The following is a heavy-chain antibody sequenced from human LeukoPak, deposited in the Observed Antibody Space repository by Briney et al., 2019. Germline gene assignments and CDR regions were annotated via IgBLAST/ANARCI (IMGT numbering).Heavy chain of an antibody. Sequence: SETLSLTCTVSGGSISSYYWSWIRQPPGKGLEWIGYFYYSGSTNYNPSLKSRVTISVDTSKNQFSLKLSSVTAAGTAVYYCARIKGSLWFGEGTNWFDPWGQGTLVTVSS. CDR3: ARIKGSLWFGEGTNWFDP. V-gene: IGHV4-59*01. CDR2: FYYSGST. D-gene: IGHD3-10*01. J-gene: IGHJ5*02. CDR1: GGSISSYY.